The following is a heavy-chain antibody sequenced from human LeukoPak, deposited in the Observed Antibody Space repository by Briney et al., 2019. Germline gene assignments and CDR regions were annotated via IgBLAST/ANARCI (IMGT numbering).Heavy chain of an antibody. J-gene: IGHJ4*02. D-gene: IGHD3-22*01. CDR3: AAVNQADSSGYYYFDY. Sequence: SVKVSCKASGFTFTSSAMQWVRQARGQRLEWIGRIVVGSGNTNYAQKFQERVTITRDMSTSTAYMELSSLRSEDTAVYYCAAVNQADSSGYYYFDYWGQGTLVTVSS. CDR1: GFTFTSSA. V-gene: IGHV1-58*02. CDR2: IVVGSGNT.